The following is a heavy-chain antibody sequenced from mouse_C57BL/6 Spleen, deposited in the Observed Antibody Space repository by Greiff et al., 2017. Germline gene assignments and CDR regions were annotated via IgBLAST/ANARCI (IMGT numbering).Heavy chain of an antibody. J-gene: IGHJ4*01. CDR1: GFNIKDDY. V-gene: IGHV14-4*01. Sequence: VQLQQSGAELVRPGASVKLSCTASGFNIKDDYMHWVKQRPEQGLEWIGWIDPENGDTEYASKFQGKATITADTSSNTAYLQLSSLTSEDTAVYYGTNDPGYAMDYWGQGTSVTVAS. CDR2: IDPENGDT. CDR3: TNDPGYAMDY.